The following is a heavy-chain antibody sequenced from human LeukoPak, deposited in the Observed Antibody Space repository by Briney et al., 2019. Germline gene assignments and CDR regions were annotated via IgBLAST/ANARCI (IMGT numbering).Heavy chain of an antibody. CDR1: GGSISSYY. D-gene: IGHD2-15*01. Sequence: KPSETLSLTCTVSGGSISSYYWSWIRQPPGKGLEWIGYIYYSGSTNYDPSLKSRVTMSVDTSKNQFSLKLSSVTAADTAVYYCAREHYCSGGSCYGNWFDPWGQGTLVTVSS. V-gene: IGHV4-59*12. J-gene: IGHJ5*02. CDR2: IYYSGST. CDR3: AREHYCSGGSCYGNWFDP.